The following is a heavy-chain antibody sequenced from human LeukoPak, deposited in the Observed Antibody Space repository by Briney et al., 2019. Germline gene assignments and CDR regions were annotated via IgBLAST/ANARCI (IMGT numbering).Heavy chain of an antibody. D-gene: IGHD2-2*02. V-gene: IGHV4-34*01. CDR2: INHSGST. J-gene: IGHJ5*02. Sequence: PSETLSLTCGVYGGSFSGYHWTWFRLRPGKGLEWIGDINHSGSTHYNPSLKSRVTTSVDTSKNQFSLKLSSVTAADTAVYYCASLRPLGYCSSTSCYNVSKQNWFDPWGQGTLVTVSS. CDR3: ASLRPLGYCSSTSCYNVSKQNWFDP. CDR1: GGSFSGYH.